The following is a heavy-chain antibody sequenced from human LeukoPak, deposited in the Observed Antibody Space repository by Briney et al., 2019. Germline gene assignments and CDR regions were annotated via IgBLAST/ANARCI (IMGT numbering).Heavy chain of an antibody. V-gene: IGHV3-23*01. Sequence: PGGSLRLSCAASGFTLSSYAMTWVRQAPGRGLEWVSSVDGGGGGTYYADSVKGRFTISRDNSKNTLYLQMNSLRAEDTAVYYCAKDKPPADPWGQGTLVTVSS. CDR2: VDGGGGGT. CDR3: AKDKPPADP. CDR1: GFTLSSYA. J-gene: IGHJ5*02.